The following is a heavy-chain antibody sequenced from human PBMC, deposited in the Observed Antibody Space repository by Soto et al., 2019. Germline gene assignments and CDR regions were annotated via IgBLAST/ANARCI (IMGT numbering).Heavy chain of an antibody. CDR1: GGSITSYY. D-gene: IGHD2-2*01. J-gene: IGHJ2*01. Sequence: QMQLQESGPGLVKPSETLSLTCTVSGGSITSYYWSWIRQPPGGGLEWIGQIYYSGGTKYNPSLKSRVTISIDTSKNHLALRLTSVSAADTAVYFCARLGCSATTCHPNYWYFDLWGRGTLVTVSS. V-gene: IGHV4-59*08. CDR3: ARLGCSATTCHPNYWYFDL. CDR2: IYYSGGT.